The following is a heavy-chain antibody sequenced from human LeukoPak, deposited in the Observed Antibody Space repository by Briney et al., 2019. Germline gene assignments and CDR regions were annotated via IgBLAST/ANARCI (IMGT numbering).Heavy chain of an antibody. Sequence: GGSLRLSCAASGFTFSSYWMHWVRQAPGKGLVWVSRINTDRSSTSYADSVKGRFTISRDNAKNTLYLQTNSLRAEDTAVYYCARDSRYSSSGIDYWGQGTLVTVSS. J-gene: IGHJ4*02. D-gene: IGHD6-6*01. CDR3: ARDSRYSSSGIDY. CDR2: INTDRSST. CDR1: GFTFSSYW. V-gene: IGHV3-74*01.